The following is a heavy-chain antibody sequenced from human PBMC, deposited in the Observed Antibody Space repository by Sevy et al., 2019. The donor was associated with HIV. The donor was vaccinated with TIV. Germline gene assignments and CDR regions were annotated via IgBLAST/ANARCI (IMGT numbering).Heavy chain of an antibody. CDR2: ISSSSSTI. Sequence: GGSLRLSCAASGFTFSSYSMNWVRQAPGKGLEWVSYISSSSSTIYYADSVKGRFTISRDNAKNSLYLQMNSLRDEDTAVYYCARDDDYRDYGTGFDYWGHGTLVTVSS. CDR3: ARDDDYRDYGTGFDY. J-gene: IGHJ4*01. CDR1: GFTFSSYS. D-gene: IGHD4-17*01. V-gene: IGHV3-48*02.